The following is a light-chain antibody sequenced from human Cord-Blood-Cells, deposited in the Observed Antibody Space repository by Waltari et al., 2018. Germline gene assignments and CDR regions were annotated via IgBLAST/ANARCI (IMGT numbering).Light chain of an antibody. CDR2: KAS. CDR1: QSISSW. CDR3: QQYNSYSRT. V-gene: IGKV1-5*03. J-gene: IGKJ1*01. Sequence: DTQMTESPYTLSASVGYRVAITCRASQSISSWLAWYQQEPGKAPKLLIYKASSLESGVPARFSGSGSGTEFTLTISSLQPDDFATYYCQQYNSYSRTFGQGTKVEIK.